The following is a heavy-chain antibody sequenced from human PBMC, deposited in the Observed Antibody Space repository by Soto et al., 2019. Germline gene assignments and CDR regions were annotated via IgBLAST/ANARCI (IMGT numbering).Heavy chain of an antibody. D-gene: IGHD5-12*01. Sequence: GGSLRLSCAAFGFTFSNYLMHWVRQAPGKGLVWVSHINSDGSSTYYADSVKGRFTISRDNAKNTLYLQMNSLRAEDTAVYYCARAPRWLPTYWGQGTLVTVSS. CDR3: ARAPRWLPTY. CDR2: INSDGSST. J-gene: IGHJ4*02. CDR1: GFTFSNYL. V-gene: IGHV3-74*01.